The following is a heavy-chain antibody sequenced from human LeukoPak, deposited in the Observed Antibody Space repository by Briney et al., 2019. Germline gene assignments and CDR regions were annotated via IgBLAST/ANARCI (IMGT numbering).Heavy chain of an antibody. CDR2: IYTSGST. D-gene: IGHD5-18*01. J-gene: IGHJ5*02. CDR1: GGSISSGSYY. CDR3: ARDRVGYSYGYSWFDP. V-gene: IGHV4-61*02. Sequence: PSETLSLTCTVSGGSISSGSYYWSWIRQPAGKGLEWIGRIYTSGSTNYNPSLKSRVTISVDTSKNQFSLKLSSVTAADTAVYYCARDRVGYSYGYSWFDPWGQGTLVTVSS.